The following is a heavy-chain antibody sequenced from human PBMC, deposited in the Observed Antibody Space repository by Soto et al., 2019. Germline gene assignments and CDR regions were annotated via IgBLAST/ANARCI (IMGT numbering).Heavy chain of an antibody. V-gene: IGHV1-69*06. CDR2: VIPMFGTA. Sequence: QVRLVQSGAEVKKTGSSVKVSCKVSGGNLNNHAVTWVRQAPGQGLEWMGGVIPMFGTAKYAQDFQGRVTITADMSTSTSYLELTSLRSEDTAVYFCGRAGLRWEQGTTYLYHVEVWGQGTKVTVYS. CDR3: GRAGLRWEQGTTYLYHVEV. J-gene: IGHJ6*02. D-gene: IGHD7-27*01. CDR1: GGNLNNHA.